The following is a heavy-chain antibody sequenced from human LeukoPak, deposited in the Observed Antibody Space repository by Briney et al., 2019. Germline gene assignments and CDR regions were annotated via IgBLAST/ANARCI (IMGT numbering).Heavy chain of an antibody. CDR3: ARGYSYGNDAFDI. CDR1: GFTFDDYG. D-gene: IGHD5-18*01. J-gene: IGHJ3*02. CDR2: IDWNGGST. Sequence: GGSLRLSCAASGFTFDDYGMSWVRQAPGKGLEWVSGIDWNGGSTGYADSVKGRFTISRDNAKNSLYLQMNSLRAEDTAVYYCARGYSYGNDAFDIWGQGTMVTVSS. V-gene: IGHV3-20*04.